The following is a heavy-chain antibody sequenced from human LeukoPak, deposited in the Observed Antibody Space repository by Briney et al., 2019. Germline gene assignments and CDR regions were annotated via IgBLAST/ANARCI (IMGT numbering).Heavy chain of an antibody. Sequence: GASVKVSCKASGYTVTGYYMHWVRQAPGQGLEWMGILNPSGGSSSYAQKFQGRATLTRATSTSTVYMELSSLRSEDTAVYYCASVYKYSMDVWGQGTTVIVSS. CDR1: GYTVTGYY. V-gene: IGHV1-46*01. CDR2: LNPSGGSS. CDR3: ASVYKYSMDV. J-gene: IGHJ6*02.